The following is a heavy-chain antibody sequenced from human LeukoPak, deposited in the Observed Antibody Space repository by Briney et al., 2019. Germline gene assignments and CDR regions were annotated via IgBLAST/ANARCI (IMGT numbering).Heavy chain of an antibody. CDR1: GFTFSSYG. V-gene: IGHV3-33*01. Sequence: GGSLRLSCAASGFTFSSYGMHWVRQAPGKGLEWVAVIWYDGSNKYYADSVKGRFTISRDNSKNTLYLQMSSLRAEDTAVYYCARDKRSGWYLFDYWGQGTLVTVSS. CDR2: IWYDGSNK. D-gene: IGHD6-19*01. J-gene: IGHJ4*02. CDR3: ARDKRSGWYLFDY.